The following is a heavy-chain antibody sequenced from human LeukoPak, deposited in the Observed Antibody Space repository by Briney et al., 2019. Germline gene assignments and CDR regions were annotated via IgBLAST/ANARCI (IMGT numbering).Heavy chain of an antibody. CDR3: ARDRHSGYDKMWFDP. Sequence: GASVKVSCKASGYTFTGYYIHWVRQAPGQGLEWMGWINPDSGGTNYAQKFQGRVTMTRDTSISTAYMELSRLRSDDTAVYYCARDRHSGYDKMWFDPWGRGTLVTVSS. CDR1: GYTFTGYY. CDR2: INPDSGGT. J-gene: IGHJ5*02. V-gene: IGHV1-2*02. D-gene: IGHD5-12*01.